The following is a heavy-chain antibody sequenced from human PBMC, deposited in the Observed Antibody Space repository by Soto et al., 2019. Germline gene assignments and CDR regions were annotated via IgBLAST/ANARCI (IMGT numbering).Heavy chain of an antibody. CDR1: GGSISTNTYY. Sequence: QLLESGPGLVKPSETLSLTCTVSGGSISTNTYYWGWIRQPPGKGLEWIGSIYYSGSTYYNPSLKSRVTISVDTSKNQFSLKLSSVTAADTAVYHCARVGRLGGTPYYFDYWGQGTLVTVSS. CDR2: IYYSGST. V-gene: IGHV4-39*01. CDR3: ARVGRLGGTPYYFDY. J-gene: IGHJ4*02. D-gene: IGHD1-26*01.